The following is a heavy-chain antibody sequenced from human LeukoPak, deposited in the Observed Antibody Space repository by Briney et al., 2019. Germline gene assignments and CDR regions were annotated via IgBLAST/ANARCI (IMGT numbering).Heavy chain of an antibody. D-gene: IGHD1-26*01. Sequence: PSETLSLTCAVYGGSFSGYYWSWIRQPPGKGLEWIGEINHSGSTNYNPSLKSRVTISIDTSKNQFSLKLSSVTAADTAVYYCARGVRRWELLNFPYYFDYWGQGTLVTVSS. J-gene: IGHJ4*02. V-gene: IGHV4-34*01. CDR3: ARGVRRWELLNFPYYFDY. CDR1: GGSFSGYY. CDR2: INHSGST.